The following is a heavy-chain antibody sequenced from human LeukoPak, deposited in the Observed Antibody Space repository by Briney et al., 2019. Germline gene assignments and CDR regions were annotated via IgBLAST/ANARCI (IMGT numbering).Heavy chain of an antibody. V-gene: IGHV3-7*04. D-gene: IGHD3-10*01. CDR3: ARAPMVRGVISPGAFDS. CDR2: IEEDGSEK. CDR1: GFTFSNYW. Sequence: GGSLRLSCAASGFTFSNYWMSWVRQAPGKGLEWVANIEEDGSEKDYVDSVKGRFTISRDNAKKSLYLQMNSLRAEDTAVYYCARAPMVRGVISPGAFDSWGQGTMVTVSS. J-gene: IGHJ3*01.